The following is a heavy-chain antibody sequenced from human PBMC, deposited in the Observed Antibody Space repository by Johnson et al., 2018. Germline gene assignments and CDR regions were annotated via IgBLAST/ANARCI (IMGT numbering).Heavy chain of an antibody. V-gene: IGHV3-21*01. CDR3: ARGDIVVVMATDAFDI. J-gene: IGHJ3*02. CDR1: GSTFSSYS. CDR2: ISSSSSYI. Sequence: VQLVQSGGGLVKXGGSLRLSCAASGSTFSSYSMNWVRQAPGKGLEWVSSISSSSSYIYYADSMTGRFTISRDNAKNSRYLQMNSLKAEEPAVYYCARGDIVVVMATDAFDIWVQGTMVTVSS. D-gene: IGHD2-21*01.